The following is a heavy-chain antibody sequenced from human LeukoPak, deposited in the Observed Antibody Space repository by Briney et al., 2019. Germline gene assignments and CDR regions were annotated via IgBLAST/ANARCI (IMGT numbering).Heavy chain of an antibody. CDR1: GFPFSSYG. Sequence: PGGSLRLSRAASGFPFSSYGMHWVRQAPAKALECVAVIWYDGSSKYYADSVKGRFTISRDNSKNTLYLQMNSLRAEDTAVYYCAKDPIDYDSSGYYLDAFDIWGQGTMVTVSS. CDR3: AKDPIDYDSSGYYLDAFDI. CDR2: IWYDGSSK. V-gene: IGHV3-33*06. J-gene: IGHJ3*02. D-gene: IGHD3-22*01.